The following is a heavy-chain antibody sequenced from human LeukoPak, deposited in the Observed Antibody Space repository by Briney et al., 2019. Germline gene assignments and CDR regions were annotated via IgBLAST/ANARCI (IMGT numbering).Heavy chain of an antibody. CDR3: SRGGDSSKAGKY. Sequence: SETLSHTCAIYDASFTGYYWSWIRQPPGKGLEWIGEIHPSGSPSYNPSLESRSIISVDASKNQFSLRLHSVTAADTALYFCSRGGDSSKAGKYWGQGALVTVSS. V-gene: IGHV4-34*01. CDR2: IHPSGSP. D-gene: IGHD3-10*01. J-gene: IGHJ4*02. CDR1: DASFTGYY.